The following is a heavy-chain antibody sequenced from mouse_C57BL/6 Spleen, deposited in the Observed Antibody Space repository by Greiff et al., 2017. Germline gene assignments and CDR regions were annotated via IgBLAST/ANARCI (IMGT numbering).Heavy chain of an antibody. J-gene: IGHJ1*03. CDR2: INPNNGGT. Sequence: EVQLQQSGPELVKPGASVKISCKASGYTFTDYYMNWVKQSHGKSLEWLGDINPNNGGTSYNQKFKGKATLTVDKSSSTAYMELRSLTSEDSAVYYCASFITTVGYFDVWGTGTTVTVSS. V-gene: IGHV1-26*01. D-gene: IGHD1-1*01. CDR3: ASFITTVGYFDV. CDR1: GYTFTDYY.